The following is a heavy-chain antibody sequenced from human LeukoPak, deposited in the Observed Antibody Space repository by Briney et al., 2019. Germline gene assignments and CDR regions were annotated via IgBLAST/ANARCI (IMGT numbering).Heavy chain of an antibody. J-gene: IGHJ4*02. D-gene: IGHD6-13*01. CDR3: ARKKLVARGYFDS. Sequence: SETLSLTRTVSGGSIRSSGFYWDSTRQSPGKGLEWIGRISQNGTTYYNPPLKSRVVIFVGTSKSQFSLKLRSVTAADTAVYYCARKKLVARGYFDSWGQGVLVTVSS. CDR1: GGSIRSSGFY. CDR2: ISQNGTT. V-gene: IGHV4-39*01.